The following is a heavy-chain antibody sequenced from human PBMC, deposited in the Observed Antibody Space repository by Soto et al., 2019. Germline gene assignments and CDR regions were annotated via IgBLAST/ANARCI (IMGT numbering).Heavy chain of an antibody. J-gene: IGHJ4*02. D-gene: IGHD1-7*01. CDR1: GLTFSNYA. CDR3: AKNQERELPRVIDF. V-gene: IGHV3-23*01. Sequence: EVRLLESGGGLVKPGGSLRLSCATSGLTFSNYAMSWVRQAPGGGLEWVSSMSGSSSTTYYADSVKGRCTISRDRSKNTLYLQMSSLRAEDTGVYYCAKNQERELPRVIDFWGQGTLVTVSS. CDR2: MSGSSSTT.